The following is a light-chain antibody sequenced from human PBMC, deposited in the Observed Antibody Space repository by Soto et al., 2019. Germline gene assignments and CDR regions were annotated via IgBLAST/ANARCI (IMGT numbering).Light chain of an antibody. CDR2: DAS. Sequence: DIQMTQSPSSLSASVGDRVTITCQASQDMSNYLNWYQQKPGKAPKLRIYDASNLETGVPSRISGSGSETDFTFTISSLQPEDIAAYYCRQYDNLPPFTFGQGTKLEIK. CDR1: QDMSNY. CDR3: RQYDNLPPFT. V-gene: IGKV1-33*01. J-gene: IGKJ2*01.